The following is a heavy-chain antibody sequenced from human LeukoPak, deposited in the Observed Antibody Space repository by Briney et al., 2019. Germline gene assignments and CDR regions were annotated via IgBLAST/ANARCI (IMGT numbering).Heavy chain of an antibody. CDR2: ISPSGGST. Sequence: ASVKVSCKASGYTFTSHYMHWVRQAPGQGLEWMGIISPSGGSTSYAQKFQGRVTMTRDTSTSTVYMELSSLRSEDTAVYYCARDSIYPRHCSGGSCYSSDPWGQGTLVTVSS. V-gene: IGHV1-46*01. D-gene: IGHD2-15*01. J-gene: IGHJ5*02. CDR1: GYTFTSHY. CDR3: ARDSIYPRHCSGGSCYSSDP.